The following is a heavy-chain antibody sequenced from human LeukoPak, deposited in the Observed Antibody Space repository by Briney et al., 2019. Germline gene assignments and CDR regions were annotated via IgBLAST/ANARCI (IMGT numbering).Heavy chain of an antibody. D-gene: IGHD2-8*01. Sequence: GESLKISCKGSGYTFSSYWIGWVRQMPGKGLEWMGIIYPDDSDTRYSPSFQGQVTISADKSISTAYLQRSSLKASDTAMYYCARLAYCSNDVCYSNYYYSMDVWGKGTTVTVSS. CDR2: IYPDDSDT. CDR3: ARLAYCSNDVCYSNYYYSMDV. CDR1: GYTFSSYW. V-gene: IGHV5-51*01. J-gene: IGHJ6*03.